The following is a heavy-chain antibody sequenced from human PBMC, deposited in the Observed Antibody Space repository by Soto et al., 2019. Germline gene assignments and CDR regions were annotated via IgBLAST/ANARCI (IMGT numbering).Heavy chain of an antibody. CDR1: GFNFDDYA. D-gene: IGHD2-15*01. Sequence: GGSLRLSCAASGFNFDDYAMHWVRQIPGKGLEWVSGISWESGSIGYADSVKGRFSISRDNAKNSLYLQMNSLRAEDTAFYYCERGKGARWYESSDYWGQGTLVTVSS. J-gene: IGHJ4*02. CDR2: ISWESGSI. CDR3: ERGKGARWYESSDY. V-gene: IGHV3-9*01.